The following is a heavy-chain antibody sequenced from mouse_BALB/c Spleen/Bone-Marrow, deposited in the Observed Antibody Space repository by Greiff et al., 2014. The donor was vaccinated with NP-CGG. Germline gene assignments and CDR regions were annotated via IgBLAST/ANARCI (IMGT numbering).Heavy chain of an antibody. J-gene: IGHJ4*01. V-gene: IGHV1S56*01. CDR3: ARDTMDY. CDR2: IYPGNVNT. CDR1: GYTFTSYY. Sequence: QVQLQQSGPELVNPGASVRISCKASGYTFTSYYIHWVKQRPGQGLEWIGWIYPGNVNTKYNEKFKGKATLTADKSSSTAYMQLSSLTSEDSAVYFCARDTMDYWGQGTSVTVSS.